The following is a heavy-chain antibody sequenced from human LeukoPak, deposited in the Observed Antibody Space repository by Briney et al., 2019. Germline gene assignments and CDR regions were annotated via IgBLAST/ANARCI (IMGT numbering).Heavy chain of an antibody. V-gene: IGHV3-21*01. CDR1: GFTFSSYS. J-gene: IGHJ3*02. CDR2: ISSSSSYI. D-gene: IGHD1-26*01. CDR3: ARDLVRWELPEGAFDI. Sequence: GGSLRLSCAASGFTFSSYSMNWVRQAPGKGLEWVSSISSSSSYIYYADSVKGRFTISRDNAMNSLCLQMNSLRAEDTAVYYCARDLVRWELPEGAFDIWGQGTMVTVSS.